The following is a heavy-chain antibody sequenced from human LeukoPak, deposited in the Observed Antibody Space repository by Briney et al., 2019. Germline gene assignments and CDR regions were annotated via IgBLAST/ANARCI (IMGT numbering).Heavy chain of an antibody. V-gene: IGHV4-61*02. J-gene: IGHJ5*02. CDR3: ARGSYYYGSGSYSGNWFDP. D-gene: IGHD3-10*01. CDR2: ISSSGST. Sequence: PSETLSLTCTVSGDSISSGDYYWSWIRQPAGKGLEWIGRISSSGSTNYNPSLKSRVTISVDTSKNQFSLRLSSVTAADTAVYYCARGSYYYGSGSYSGNWFDPWGQGTLVTVSS. CDR1: GDSISSGDYY.